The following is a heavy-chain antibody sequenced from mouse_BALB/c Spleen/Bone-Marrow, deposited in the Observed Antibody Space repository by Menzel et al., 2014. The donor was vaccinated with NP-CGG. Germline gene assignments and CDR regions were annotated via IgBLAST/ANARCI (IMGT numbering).Heavy chain of an antibody. D-gene: IGHD1-1*01. CDR3: TRETTAVADFDY. V-gene: IGHV3-1*02. CDR1: GYSITSGYG. J-gene: IGHJ2*01. Sequence: EVQLVESGPDLVKPSQSLSLTCTVTGYSITSGYGWHWIRQFPGNKLEWMGYIHYRGSTNYNPSLKSRISITRDTSKNQFSPQLNSVTTEDTATYYCTRETTAVADFDYWGQGATLTVTS. CDR2: IHYRGST.